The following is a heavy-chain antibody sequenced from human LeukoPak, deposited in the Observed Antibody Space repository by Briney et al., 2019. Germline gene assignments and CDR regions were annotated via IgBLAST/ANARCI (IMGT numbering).Heavy chain of an antibody. CDR2: ISGDSRYI. D-gene: IGHD2-2*01. J-gene: IGHJ3*02. CDR3: ARDARDIVVAPDAFDI. Sequence: PGGSLRLSCAASGFTFSSYSMNWVRQAPGKGLEWVSAISGDSRYIYYADSVRGRFTISRDNAENSLYLQMHSLRAEDTAVYYCARDARDIVVAPDAFDIWGQGTMVTVSS. CDR1: GFTFSSYS. V-gene: IGHV3-21*01.